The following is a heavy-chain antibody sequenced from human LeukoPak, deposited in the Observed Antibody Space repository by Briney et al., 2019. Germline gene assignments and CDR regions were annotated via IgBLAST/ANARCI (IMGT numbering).Heavy chain of an antibody. D-gene: IGHD3-16*01. J-gene: IGHJ4*02. V-gene: IGHV4-59*12. CDR3: ARWGSLRTFDY. Sequence: SETLSLTCTVFGASISSYYWSWVRQPPGKGLEWIGNINYSGSTNYNPSLTGRVSTSVDTSKNQFSLKLSSVTAADTAVYYCARWGSLRTFDYWGQGTLVTVSS. CDR2: INYSGST. CDR1: GASISSYY.